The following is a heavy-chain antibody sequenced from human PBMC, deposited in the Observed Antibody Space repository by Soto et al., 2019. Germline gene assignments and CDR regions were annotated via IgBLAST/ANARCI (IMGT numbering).Heavy chain of an antibody. CDR1: GFPSSTYA. D-gene: IGHD3-16*02. Sequence: VGSLRLSCAASGFPSSTYALNWVRQAPGKGPEWVSTISESGHHTHYADSVKGRFTISRDKSKNTLSLQMNSLRVDDTAIYYCTKSDGCGGGACYTGTYYYFDVWGRGTLVTVSS. CDR3: TKSDGCGGGACYTGTYYYFDV. J-gene: IGHJ2*01. V-gene: IGHV3-23*01. CDR2: ISESGHHT.